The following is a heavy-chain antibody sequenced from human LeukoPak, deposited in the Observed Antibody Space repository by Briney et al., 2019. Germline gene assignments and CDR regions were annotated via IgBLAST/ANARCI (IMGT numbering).Heavy chain of an antibody. V-gene: IGHV3-64D*06. J-gene: IGHJ4*02. CDR3: VKDSSSGSYFDY. D-gene: IGHD3-10*01. CDR1: GFTFRSYA. Sequence: HPAGSLRLSCSPPGFTFRSYAIDWVRQAPGKGLEYVSAISSNGGSTYYADSVKGRFTISRDNSRNTLHLQMSSLRVEDTAVYYCVKDSSSGSYFDYWGQGTLVTVSS. CDR2: ISSNGGST.